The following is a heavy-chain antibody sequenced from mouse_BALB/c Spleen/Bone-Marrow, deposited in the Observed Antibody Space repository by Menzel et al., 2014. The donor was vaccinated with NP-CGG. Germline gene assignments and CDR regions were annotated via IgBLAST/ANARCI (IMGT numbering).Heavy chain of an antibody. CDR2: IAPANGNT. Sequence: QLQPAGTALVKPGASVTLSFTASVFHIKDTYMHWVLQRPEQGVEWIGSIAPANGNTKYDPKFQRKATITADTSSNTAYLQLSSLTSEDTAVYYCAYGSSYDYFDYWGQGTPLTVSS. J-gene: IGHJ2*01. D-gene: IGHD1-1*01. V-gene: IGHV14-3*02. CDR1: VFHIKDTY. CDR3: AYGSSYDYFDY.